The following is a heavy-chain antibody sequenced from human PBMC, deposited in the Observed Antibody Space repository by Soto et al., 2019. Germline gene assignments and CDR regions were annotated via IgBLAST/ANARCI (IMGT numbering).Heavy chain of an antibody. CDR2: IIPILGIA. V-gene: IGHV1-69*02. CDR3: ARGLEMAPFAFDI. Sequence: QVQLVQSGAEVKKPGSSVKVSCKASGGTFSSYTISWVRQAPGQGLEWMGRIIPILGIANYAQKFQGRVTIIADKSTSTAYMELSSLRSEDTAMYYCARGLEMAPFAFDIWGQGTMVTVSS. J-gene: IGHJ3*02. CDR1: GGTFSSYT. D-gene: IGHD5-12*01.